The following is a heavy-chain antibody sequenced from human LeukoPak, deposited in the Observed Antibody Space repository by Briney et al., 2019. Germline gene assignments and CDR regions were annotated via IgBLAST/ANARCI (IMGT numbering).Heavy chain of an antibody. CDR3: ARWRGGLYFDF. J-gene: IGHJ4*02. Sequence: GGSLRLSCTASGFTLSSYRMNWVRQAPGKGLEWVSYISSSGASINYADSVKGRFTISRDNAKNSLYLQMNSLRAEDTAVYYCARWRGGLYFDFWGQGSLVTVSP. V-gene: IGHV3-48*04. D-gene: IGHD4-23*01. CDR1: GFTLSSYR. CDR2: ISSSGASI.